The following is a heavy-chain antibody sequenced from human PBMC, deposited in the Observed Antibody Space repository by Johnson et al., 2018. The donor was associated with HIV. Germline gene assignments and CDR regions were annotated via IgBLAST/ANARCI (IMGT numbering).Heavy chain of an antibody. Sequence: VQLVESGGGVVELGRSLRLSCAASGFTFDDYAMHWVRQAPGKGLEWVSGISWNSGSIGYADSVKGRFTISRDNAKNSLYLQMNSLRAEDTALYYCAKSGPDAFDIWGQGTMVTVSS. CDR2: ISWNSGSI. CDR1: GFTFDDYA. CDR3: AKSGPDAFDI. D-gene: IGHD6-25*01. J-gene: IGHJ3*02. V-gene: IGHV3-9*01.